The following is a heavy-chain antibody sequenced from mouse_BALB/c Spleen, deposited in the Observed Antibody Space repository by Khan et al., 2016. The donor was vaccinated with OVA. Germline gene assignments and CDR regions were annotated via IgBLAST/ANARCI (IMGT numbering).Heavy chain of an antibody. CDR2: ISPGSGDT. CDR1: GYSFTDYY. CDR3: ASRNYFGYTFAY. D-gene: IGHD1-2*01. V-gene: IGHV1-77*01. Sequence: QMQLEESGAELARPGASVKLSCKASGYSFTDYYINWVKQRTGQGLEWIGEISPGSGDTYYNEKFKGKATLTADKSSSTAYMQLSSLTSEASAVYYCASRNYFGYTFAYWGQGTLVTVSA. J-gene: IGHJ3*01.